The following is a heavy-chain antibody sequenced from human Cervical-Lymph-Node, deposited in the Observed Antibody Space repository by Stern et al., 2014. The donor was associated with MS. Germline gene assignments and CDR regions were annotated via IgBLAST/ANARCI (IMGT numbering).Heavy chain of an antibody. D-gene: IGHD6-19*01. V-gene: IGHV4-59*01. CDR1: GGSISSYY. CDR2: IYYSGST. Sequence: QVQLQESGPGLVKPSETLSLTCTVSGGSISSYYWSWIRQPPGKGLEWIGYIYYSGSTKYNPSLKSRVTISVDTSKNQFSLKLSSVTAADTAVYYCARDKKTLYSSGLAFDIWGQGTMVTVSS. J-gene: IGHJ3*02. CDR3: ARDKKTLYSSGLAFDI.